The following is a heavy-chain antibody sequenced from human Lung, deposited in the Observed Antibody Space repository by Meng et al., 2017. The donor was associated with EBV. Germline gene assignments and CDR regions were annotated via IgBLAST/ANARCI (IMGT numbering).Heavy chain of an antibody. CDR2: IYYSGST. CDR3: ARDRGCSGGSCHLSIDY. Sequence: QVQLQESGPGLVKPSQTLSLTCAVSGGSISSGGYYWSWIRQPPGKGLEWTGYIYYSGSTYYNPSLKSRVTISVDTSKNQFSLKLNSVTAADTAVYYCARDRGCSGGSCHLSIDYWGQGTLVTVSS. D-gene: IGHD2-15*01. J-gene: IGHJ4*02. V-gene: IGHV4-31*11. CDR1: GGSISSGGYY.